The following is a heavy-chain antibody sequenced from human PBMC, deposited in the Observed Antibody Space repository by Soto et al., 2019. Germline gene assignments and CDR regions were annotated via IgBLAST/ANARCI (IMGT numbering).Heavy chain of an antibody. D-gene: IGHD6-13*01. J-gene: IGHJ5*02. CDR2: ISGSGAIT. Sequence: EVQLLESGGGLVQPGGSLRLSCAASGFTFSSYAMNWVRQAPGKGLEWVSTISGSGAITYYADSVKGRFTISRDISKTTLFLQMNSLRAEDTAIFYCATSWYENWFDPWGQGTLVTVSS. CDR3: ATSWYENWFDP. V-gene: IGHV3-23*01. CDR1: GFTFSSYA.